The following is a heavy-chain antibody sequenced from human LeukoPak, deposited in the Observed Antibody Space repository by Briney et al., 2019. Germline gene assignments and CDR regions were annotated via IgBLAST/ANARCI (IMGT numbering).Heavy chain of an antibody. CDR1: GGSISSGGYY. V-gene: IGHV4-30-2*01. CDR2: IYHSGST. Sequence: PSQTLSLTCTVSGGSISSGGYYWSWIRQPPGKGLEWIGYIYHSGSTYYNPSLKSRVTISVDRSKNQFSLKLSSVTAADTAVYYCARGDYGLWYFDLWGRGTLVTVSS. CDR3: ARGDYGLWYFDL. J-gene: IGHJ2*01. D-gene: IGHD4-17*01.